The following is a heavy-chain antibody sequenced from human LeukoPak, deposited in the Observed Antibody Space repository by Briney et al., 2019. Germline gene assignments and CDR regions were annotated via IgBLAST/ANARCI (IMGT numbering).Heavy chain of an antibody. V-gene: IGHV3-30*18. CDR2: ISYDGSNK. D-gene: IGHD1-26*01. J-gene: IGHJ3*02. CDR3: AKVKGISGRGAFDI. Sequence: GGSLRLSCAASGFTFSSYGMHWVRQAPGKGLEWVAVISYDGSNKYYADSVKGRFTISRDNSKNTLYLQMNSLRAEDTAVYYCAKVKGISGRGAFDIWGQGTMVTVSS. CDR1: GFTFSSYG.